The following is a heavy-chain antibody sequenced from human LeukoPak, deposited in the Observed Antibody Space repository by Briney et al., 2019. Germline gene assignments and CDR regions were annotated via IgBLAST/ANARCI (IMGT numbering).Heavy chain of an antibody. J-gene: IGHJ4*02. V-gene: IGHV4-34*01. CDR2: INHSGST. Sequence: PSETLSLTCAVYGGSFSGYYWSWIRQPPGKGLEWIGEINHSGSTNYNPSLKSRVTISVDTSKNQFSLKLSSVTAADTAVYYCASLLYYDSSGYYGSDYWGQGTLVTVSS. CDR3: ASLLYYDSSGYYGSDY. CDR1: GGSFSGYY. D-gene: IGHD3-22*01.